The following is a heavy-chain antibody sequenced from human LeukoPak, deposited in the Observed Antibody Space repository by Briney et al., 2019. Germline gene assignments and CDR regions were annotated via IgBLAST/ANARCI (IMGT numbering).Heavy chain of an antibody. Sequence: SETLSLTCTVSGGSISSYYWSWIRQPPGKGLEWIGYIYYSGSTNYNPSLKSRVTISVDTSKNQFSLKLSSVTAADTAVYYCARVDYGSGSYGWFDPWGQGTLVTVSS. CDR2: IYYSGST. V-gene: IGHV4-59*01. J-gene: IGHJ5*01. CDR1: GGSISSYY. CDR3: ARVDYGSGSYGWFDP. D-gene: IGHD3-10*01.